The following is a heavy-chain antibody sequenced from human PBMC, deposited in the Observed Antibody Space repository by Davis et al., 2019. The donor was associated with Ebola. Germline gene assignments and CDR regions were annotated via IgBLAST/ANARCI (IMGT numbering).Heavy chain of an antibody. CDR1: GYTFTDFD. J-gene: IGHJ4*02. CDR2: INAGNGNM. D-gene: IGHD3-9*01. V-gene: IGHV1-3*01. Sequence: AASVKVSCKASGYTFTDFDMHWVRQAPGQGLEWMGRINAGNGNMRYSQKFQGRVTITRDTSASTVYMELSSLRSEDTAVYYCARDTGIRYVSLGYWGQGTLVIVSS. CDR3: ARDTGIRYVSLGY.